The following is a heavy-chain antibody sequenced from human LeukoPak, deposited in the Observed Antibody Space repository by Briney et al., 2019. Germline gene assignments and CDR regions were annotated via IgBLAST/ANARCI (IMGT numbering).Heavy chain of an antibody. CDR3: ARNPVQLERRDAFDI. V-gene: IGHV1-18*01. CDR2: ISAYNGNT. Sequence: ASVKVSCKASGYIFTSYGISWVRQAPGQGLEWVGWISAYNGNTNYAQKLQGRVTMTTDTSTSTAYMELRSLRSDDTAVYYCARNPVQLERRDAFDIWGQGTMVTVSS. D-gene: IGHD1-1*01. CDR1: GYIFTSYG. J-gene: IGHJ3*02.